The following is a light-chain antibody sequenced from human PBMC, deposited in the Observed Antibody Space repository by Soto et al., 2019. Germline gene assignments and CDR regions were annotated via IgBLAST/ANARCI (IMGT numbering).Light chain of an antibody. J-gene: IGKJ2*01. CDR2: GAS. V-gene: IGKV3-20*01. CDR1: QSVSSSY. Sequence: EIVLTQSPGTLSLSQGARATLSCTASQSVSSSYLAWYQQKPGQAPRLLIYGASSRATGIPDRFTGSGSGTDFTLTISRLEPEDCAVYYCQQYGSSPYTLGRGTKVEIK. CDR3: QQYGSSPYT.